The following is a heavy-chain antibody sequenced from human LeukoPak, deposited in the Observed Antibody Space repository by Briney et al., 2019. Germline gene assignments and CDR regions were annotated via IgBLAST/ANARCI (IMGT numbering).Heavy chain of an antibody. CDR3: ARGGSYLSAFDI. V-gene: IGHV3-11*01. J-gene: IGHJ3*02. D-gene: IGHD1-26*01. Sequence: GGSLRLSCAASGFNFRDYYMSWIRQAPGKGLEYISYSSGSGSSIYYADSVKGRFTISRDNAKNSLSLQMNSLRAEDTAVYFCARGGSYLSAFDIWGQGTMVTVSS. CDR1: GFNFRDYY. CDR2: SSGSGSSI.